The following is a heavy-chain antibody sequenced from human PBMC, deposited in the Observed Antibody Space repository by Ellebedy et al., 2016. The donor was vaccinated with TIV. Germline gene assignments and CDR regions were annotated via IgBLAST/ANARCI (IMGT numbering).Heavy chain of an antibody. CDR2: ISSEGSTT. CDR3: ARGDGSSGWYFDY. J-gene: IGHJ4*02. CDR1: GFTFSSYW. Sequence: ETLSLXCAASGFTFSSYWMHWVRQAPGKGLVWVSRISSEGSTTTYADSARGRFTISRGNAKNTLYLQMNSLRAEDTAVYYCARGDGSSGWYFDYWGQGTLVTVSS. V-gene: IGHV3-74*03. D-gene: IGHD6-19*01.